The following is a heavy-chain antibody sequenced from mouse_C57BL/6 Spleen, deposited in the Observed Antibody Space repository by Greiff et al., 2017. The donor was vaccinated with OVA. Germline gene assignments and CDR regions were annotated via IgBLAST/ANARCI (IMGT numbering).Heavy chain of an antibody. CDR1: GYTFTSYW. D-gene: IGHD1-1*01. CDR3: ARLITTVVAGDAMDY. Sequence: VQLQQSGAELVKPGASVKLSCKASGYTFTSYWMHWVKQRPGQGLEWIGMIHPNSGSTNYNEKFKSKATLTVDKSSSTAYMQLSSLTSEDSAVYYGARLITTVVAGDAMDYWGQGTSVTVSS. V-gene: IGHV1-64*01. J-gene: IGHJ4*01. CDR2: IHPNSGST.